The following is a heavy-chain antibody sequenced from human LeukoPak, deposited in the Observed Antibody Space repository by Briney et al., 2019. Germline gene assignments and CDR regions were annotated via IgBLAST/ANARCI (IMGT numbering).Heavy chain of an antibody. CDR3: ARDPAPGYCSSTSCYTPYYFDY. V-gene: IGHV4-30-4*08. D-gene: IGHD2-2*02. CDR1: GGSISSGDYY. Sequence: SESLSLTCTVSGGSISSGDYYWSWIRQPPGKGLEWIGYIYYSGSTYYNPSLKSRVTISVDTSKNQFSLKLSSVTAADTAVYYCARDPAPGYCSSTSCYTPYYFDYWGQGTLVTVSS. CDR2: IYYSGST. J-gene: IGHJ4*02.